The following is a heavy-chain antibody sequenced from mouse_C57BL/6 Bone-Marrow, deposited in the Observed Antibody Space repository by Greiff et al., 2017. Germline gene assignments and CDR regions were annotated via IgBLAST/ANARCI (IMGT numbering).Heavy chain of an antibody. Sequence: QVQLQQPGAELVKPGASVKLSCKASGYTFTSYWMHWVKQRPGQGLEWIGMIHPNSGSTNYNEKFKSKATLTVDKSSSTAYMQLSRLTSEDSAVYYCARCLYCYGGSSDYWGQGTTLTVSS. CDR3: ARCLYCYGGSSDY. CDR2: IHPNSGST. V-gene: IGHV1-64*01. D-gene: IGHD1-1*01. CDR1: GYTFTSYW. J-gene: IGHJ2*01.